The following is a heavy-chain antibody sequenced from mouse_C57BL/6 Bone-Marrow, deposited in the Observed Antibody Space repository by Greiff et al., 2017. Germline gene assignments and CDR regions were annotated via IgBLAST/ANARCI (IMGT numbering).Heavy chain of an antibody. V-gene: IGHV1-55*01. CDR2: IYPGSGST. CDR3: ARHYDGKGVAMDY. CDR1: GYTFTSYW. D-gene: IGHD1-2*01. Sequence: VQLQQPGAELVKPGASVKMSCKASGYTFTSYWITWVKQRPGQGLEWIGDIYPGSGSTNYNEKFKSKATLTVDTSSSTAYMQLSSLTSEDSAVDYCARHYDGKGVAMDYWGQGTSVTVSS. J-gene: IGHJ4*01.